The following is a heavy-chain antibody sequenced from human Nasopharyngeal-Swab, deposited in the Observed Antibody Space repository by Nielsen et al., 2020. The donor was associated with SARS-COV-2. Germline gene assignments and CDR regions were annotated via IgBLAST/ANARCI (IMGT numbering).Heavy chain of an antibody. CDR1: GFTVSSNY. D-gene: IGHD3-10*01. V-gene: IGHV3-53*01. CDR3: ARDMLLGAGRAYYYHMDA. Sequence: GESLKISCAASGFTVSSNYMSWVRQAPGKGLEWVSVIYSGGSTYYADSVKGRFTISRDNSKNTLYLQMNSLRAEDTAVYYCARDMLLGAGRAYYYHMDAWGKGTTVTVSS. J-gene: IGHJ6*03. CDR2: IYSGGST.